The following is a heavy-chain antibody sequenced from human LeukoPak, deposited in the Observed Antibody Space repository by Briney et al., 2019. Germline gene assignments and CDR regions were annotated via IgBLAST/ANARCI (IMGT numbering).Heavy chain of an antibody. D-gene: IGHD6-13*01. J-gene: IGHJ4*02. CDR2: ISGSGGRT. CDR3: ARVTEYSTAGMRY. Sequence: GGSLRLSCVASGFTFRNYVMNWVRQAPGKGLEWVSGISGSGGRTYYADSVKGRFTSSRDNFKNTMYLQMNSLRAEDTALYYCARVTEYSTAGMRYWGQGTLVTVSS. CDR1: GFTFRNYV. V-gene: IGHV3-23*01.